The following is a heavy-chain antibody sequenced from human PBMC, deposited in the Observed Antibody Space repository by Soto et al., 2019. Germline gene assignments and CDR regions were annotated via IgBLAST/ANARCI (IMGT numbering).Heavy chain of an antibody. Sequence: ASVKVSCKASGYTFTGYYMHWVRQAPGQGLEWMGWINPNSGGTNYAQKFQGWVTMTRDTSISTAYMELSRLRSDDTAVYYCARGGYCISTSCSGPYYYGMDVWGQGTTVTVSS. V-gene: IGHV1-2*04. CDR2: INPNSGGT. CDR1: GYTFTGYY. J-gene: IGHJ6*02. D-gene: IGHD2-2*01. CDR3: ARGGYCISTSCSGPYYYGMDV.